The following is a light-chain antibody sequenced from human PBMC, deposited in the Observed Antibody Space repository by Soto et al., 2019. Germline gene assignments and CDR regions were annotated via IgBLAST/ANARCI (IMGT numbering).Light chain of an antibody. J-gene: IGLJ1*01. CDR2: EVS. Sequence: QSVLTQPPSASGSPGQSVTISCTGTSSDVGGYNYVSWYQQHPGKAPKLMIYEVSKRPSGVPDRFSASKSGNTASLTVSGLQHEDEAAYYCSSSAGSNNFFFGTGTKLTVL. CDR1: SSDVGGYNY. V-gene: IGLV2-8*01. CDR3: SSSAGSNNFF.